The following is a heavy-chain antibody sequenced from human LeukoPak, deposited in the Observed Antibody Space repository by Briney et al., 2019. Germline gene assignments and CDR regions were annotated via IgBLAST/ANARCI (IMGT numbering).Heavy chain of an antibody. J-gene: IGHJ4*02. CDR1: GFTFSDAW. Sequence: GGSLRVSSVASGFTFSDAWMSWVRQAPGKGLEWVGRIKSKIDGGTIDYAAPVKGRFTISRDDSRNTLYLQMTSLKTEDTAVYYCTTRRQDGWWGQGTLVTVSS. CDR3: TTRRQDGW. D-gene: IGHD2-15*01. V-gene: IGHV3-15*01. CDR2: IKSKIDGGTI.